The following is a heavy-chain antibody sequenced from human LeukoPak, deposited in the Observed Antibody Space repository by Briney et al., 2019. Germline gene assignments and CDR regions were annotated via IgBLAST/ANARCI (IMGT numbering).Heavy chain of an antibody. Sequence: PSETLSLTCAVYAGSFSGYYWSCIRQPPGKGLEWIGEINHSGSTNNTPSLKSRVTISVDTSKNQFSLKLGSVTAADTAVYYCARKKYYDILTGLYNWFDPWGQGTLVTVSS. CDR3: ARKKYYDILTGLYNWFDP. D-gene: IGHD3-9*01. J-gene: IGHJ5*02. V-gene: IGHV4-34*01. CDR2: INHSGST. CDR1: AGSFSGYY.